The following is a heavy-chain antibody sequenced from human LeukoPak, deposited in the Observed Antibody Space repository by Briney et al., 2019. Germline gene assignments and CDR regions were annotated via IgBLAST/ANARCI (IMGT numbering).Heavy chain of an antibody. J-gene: IGHJ6*03. D-gene: IGHD3-3*01. Sequence: KSSETLSLTCTVSGGSISSYYWSWIRQPPGKGLEWIGYIYYSGSTNYNPSLKSRVTISVDTSKNQFSLKLSSVTAADTAVYYCARGWRYYYYMDVWGKGTTVTISS. CDR3: ARGWRYYYYMDV. CDR1: GGSISSYY. V-gene: IGHV4-59*01. CDR2: IYYSGST.